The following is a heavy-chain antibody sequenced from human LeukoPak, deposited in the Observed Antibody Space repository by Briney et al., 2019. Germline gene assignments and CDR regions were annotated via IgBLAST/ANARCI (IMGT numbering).Heavy chain of an antibody. CDR2: ISGSGGST. CDR1: GFTFSSFA. V-gene: IGHV3-23*01. Sequence: PGGSLRLSCAASGFTFSSFAMSWVRQAPGKGLEWVSAISGSGGSTYCADSVKGRFTISRDNSKNTLFLQMNSLRAEDTAVYYCAKDRSCSGSSCNVGSWGQGTMVTVSS. D-gene: IGHD2-2*01. CDR3: AKDRSCSGSSCNVGS. J-gene: IGHJ3*01.